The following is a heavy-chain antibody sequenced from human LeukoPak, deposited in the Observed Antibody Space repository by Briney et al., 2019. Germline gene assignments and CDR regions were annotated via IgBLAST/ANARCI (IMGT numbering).Heavy chain of an antibody. V-gene: IGHV5-51*01. CDR2: IYPNNSDS. J-gene: IGHJ4*02. D-gene: IGHD3-22*01. CDR3: ALSNEAFDSAGYFDY. CDR1: GYTFTNYW. Sequence: ESLKIFCKGSGYTFTNYWVGWVRQMPGKGLELMGTIYPNNSDSRYNPSFRGQVTISVDRSITTAYLLWKSLKASDTAIYYCALSNEAFDSAGYFDYWGQGTLVTVSS.